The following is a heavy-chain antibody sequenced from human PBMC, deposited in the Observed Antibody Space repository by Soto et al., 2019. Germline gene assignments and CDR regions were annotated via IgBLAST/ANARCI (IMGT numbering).Heavy chain of an antibody. CDR2: ITPYTGNT. D-gene: IGHD1-26*01. Sequence: ASVKVSCTASGYTFTDYGFSWVRQAPGQGPEWMGWITPYTGNTKFPQKFQGRVTMTTDRFTSTAYMELKSLTFDDTAVYYCARDRGSGSYYLGPFYFDYWGQGTLVTV. CDR1: GYTFTDYG. J-gene: IGHJ4*02. CDR3: ARDRGSGSYYLGPFYFDY. V-gene: IGHV1-18*01.